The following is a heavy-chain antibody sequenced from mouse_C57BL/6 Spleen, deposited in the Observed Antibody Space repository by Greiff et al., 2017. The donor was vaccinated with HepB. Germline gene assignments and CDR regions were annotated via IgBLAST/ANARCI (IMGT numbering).Heavy chain of an antibody. J-gene: IGHJ2*01. V-gene: IGHV1-82*01. D-gene: IGHD1-1*01. CDR1: GYAFSSSW. Sequence: VQLQQSGPELVKPGASVKISCKASGYAFSSSWMNWVKQRPGKGLEWIGRIYPGDGDTNYNGKFKGKATLTADKSSSTAYMQRSSLTSEDSAVYFCARDTTVVAIDYWGQGTTLTVSS. CDR3: ARDTTVVAIDY. CDR2: IYPGDGDT.